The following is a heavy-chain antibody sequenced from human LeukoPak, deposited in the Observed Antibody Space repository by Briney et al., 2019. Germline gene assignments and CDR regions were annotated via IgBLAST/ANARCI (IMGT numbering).Heavy chain of an antibody. CDR1: GYTFTNYA. CDR2: INCGKGNT. J-gene: IGHJ5*02. D-gene: IGHD6-13*01. CDR3: ARATLIAAPDFDP. V-gene: IGHV1-3*01. Sequence: ASVKVSCKASGYTFTNYAVHWVRQAPGQRLEWMAWINCGKGNTKYSQKFQGRVTITADESTSTAYMELSSLRSEDTAVYYCARATLIAAPDFDPWGQGTLVTVSS.